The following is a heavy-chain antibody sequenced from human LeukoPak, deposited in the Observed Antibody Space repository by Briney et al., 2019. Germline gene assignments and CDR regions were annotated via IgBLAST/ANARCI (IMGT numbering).Heavy chain of an antibody. Sequence: SETLSLTCTVSGGSISSYYWSWIRQPPGKGLEWIGYIYYSGSTNYNPSLRSRVTISVDTSKNQFSLKLSSVTAADTAVYYCARGAQRGYSYGRIDYYYYGMDVWGQGTTVTVSS. D-gene: IGHD5-18*01. V-gene: IGHV4-59*01. J-gene: IGHJ6*02. CDR2: IYYSGST. CDR1: GGSISSYY. CDR3: ARGAQRGYSYGRIDYYYYGMDV.